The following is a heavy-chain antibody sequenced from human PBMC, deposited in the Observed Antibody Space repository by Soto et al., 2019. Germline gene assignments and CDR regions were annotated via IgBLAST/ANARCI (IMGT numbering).Heavy chain of an antibody. CDR1: GFTFSDYG. CDR3: ARRRSTVTTAWFYHAMDV. Sequence: QVQLVESGGGVVQPGTSLRLSCAASGFTFSDYGMHWVRQAPGKGLEWVAVIWFDGSNKYYADSVKGRFTISRDNSKNTVDLQMDRLRADDTAVYYGARRRSTVTTAWFYHAMDVWGQGTTVTVSS. D-gene: IGHD4-17*01. V-gene: IGHV3-33*01. J-gene: IGHJ6*02. CDR2: IWFDGSNK.